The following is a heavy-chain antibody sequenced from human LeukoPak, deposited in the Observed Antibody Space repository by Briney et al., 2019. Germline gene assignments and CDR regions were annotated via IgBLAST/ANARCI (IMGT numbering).Heavy chain of an antibody. CDR2: INPNSVGT. V-gene: IGHV1-2*02. D-gene: IGHD3-22*01. CDR3: ARGSKFHYYDSSGYNSKMDY. CDR1: GYTFTGYY. J-gene: IGHJ4*02. Sequence: ASVKVSCKASGYTFTGYYMHWVRQAPGQGLEWMGWINPNSVGTNYAQKFQGRVTMTRDTSISTAYMGLSRLRSDDTAVYYCARGSKFHYYDSSGYNSKMDYWGQGTLVTVSS.